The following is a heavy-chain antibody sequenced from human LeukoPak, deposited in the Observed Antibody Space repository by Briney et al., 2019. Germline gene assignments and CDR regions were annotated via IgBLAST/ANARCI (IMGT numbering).Heavy chain of an antibody. CDR2: IYTSGST. V-gene: IGHV4-61*02. CDR1: GGSISSSSYS. CDR3: ARVAGSSSWDYYYYYYMDV. J-gene: IGHJ6*03. Sequence: PSETLSLTCTVSGGSISSSSYSWSWIRQPAEKGLEWIGRIYTSGSTNYNPSPKSRVTISVDTSKNQFSLKLSSVSAADTAVYYCARVAGSSSWDYYYYYYMDVWGKGTTVTVSS. D-gene: IGHD6-13*01.